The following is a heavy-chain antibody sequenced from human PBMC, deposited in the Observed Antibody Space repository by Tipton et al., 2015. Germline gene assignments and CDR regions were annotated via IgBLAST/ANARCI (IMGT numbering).Heavy chain of an antibody. CDR3: ARLDTVTTELDY. J-gene: IGHJ4*02. Sequence: GLVKPSETLSLICTVSGGSVSSGSSYHWSWIRQPPGKGLEWIGNINYNDGSNYTPSLKGRVTISVDTSKNQFSLKLSSVTAADTAVYYCARLDTVTTELDYWGQGTLVTVSS. V-gene: IGHV4-61*01. CDR1: GGSVSSGSSYH. CDR2: INYNDGS. D-gene: IGHD4-17*01.